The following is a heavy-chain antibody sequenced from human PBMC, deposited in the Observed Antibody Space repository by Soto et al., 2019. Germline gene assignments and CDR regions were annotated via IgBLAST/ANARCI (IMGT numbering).Heavy chain of an antibody. J-gene: IGHJ5*02. D-gene: IGHD3-3*01. CDR3: ARGDRISLFGVINGIDT. Sequence: VASVKVSCKASGYTFTGDYIHWVRQAPGQGLEWMGWIIPDSGATNYTQKFQGRVTMTSETSTNTAFLELSRLRSDDTAVYFCARGDRISLFGVINGIDTWGQGTLV. CDR1: GYTFTGDY. V-gene: IGHV1-2*02. CDR2: IIPDSGAT.